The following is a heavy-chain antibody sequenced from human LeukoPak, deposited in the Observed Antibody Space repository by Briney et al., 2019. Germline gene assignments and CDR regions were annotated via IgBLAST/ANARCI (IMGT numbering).Heavy chain of an antibody. CDR2: IYYSGST. CDR3: ARDGPDFWSGLTSL. V-gene: IGHV4-59*01. D-gene: IGHD3-3*01. Sequence: SATLSLTCTVPGGSISSYYWSWIRQPPGKGLEWIGYIYYSGSTNYNPSLKSRVTISVDTSKNQSSLKLSSVTAADTAVYYCARDGPDFWSGLTSLWGQGTLVTVSS. J-gene: IGHJ4*02. CDR1: GGSISSYY.